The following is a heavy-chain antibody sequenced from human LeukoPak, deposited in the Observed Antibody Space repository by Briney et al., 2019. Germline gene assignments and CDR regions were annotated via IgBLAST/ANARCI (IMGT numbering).Heavy chain of an antibody. Sequence: SETLSLTCTVSGYSISSGYYWGWIRQPPGKGLEWIGSIYHSGSTYYNPSLKSRVTISVDTSKNQFSLKLSSVTAADTAVYYCARGKGITMISDIWGQGTMVTVPS. D-gene: IGHD3-22*01. CDR1: GYSISSGYY. V-gene: IGHV4-38-2*02. J-gene: IGHJ3*02. CDR2: IYHSGST. CDR3: ARGKGITMISDI.